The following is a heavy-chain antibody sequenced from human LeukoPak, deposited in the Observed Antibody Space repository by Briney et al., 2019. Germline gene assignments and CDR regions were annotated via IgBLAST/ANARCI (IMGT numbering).Heavy chain of an antibody. CDR2: IYYSGST. CDR1: GGSISSGGYY. Sequence: PSQTLSLTCTVSGGSISSGGYYWSWIRQPPGKGLEWIGYIYYSGSTNYNPSLKSRVTISVDTSKNQFSLKLSSVTAADTAVYYCARDLTSRYDFWSGYYNGAFDIWGQGTMVTVSS. V-gene: IGHV4-61*08. CDR3: ARDLTSRYDFWSGYYNGAFDI. J-gene: IGHJ3*02. D-gene: IGHD3-3*01.